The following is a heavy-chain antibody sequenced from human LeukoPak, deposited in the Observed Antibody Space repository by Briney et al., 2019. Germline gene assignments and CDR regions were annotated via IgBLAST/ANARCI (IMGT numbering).Heavy chain of an antibody. CDR1: GFPFSTND. D-gene: IGHD1-1*01. J-gene: IGHJ4*02. CDR3: AKVKTHWYFDN. CDR2: ISGSASGGT. Sequence: GGSLRLSCAASGFPFSTNDMSWVRQAPGKGLVWVSAISGSASGGTTYEDSVKGRFTVSRDNAKGTRYLQINSLRAEDTAVYYCAKVKTHWYFDNWGRGALVTVSS. V-gene: IGHV3-23*01.